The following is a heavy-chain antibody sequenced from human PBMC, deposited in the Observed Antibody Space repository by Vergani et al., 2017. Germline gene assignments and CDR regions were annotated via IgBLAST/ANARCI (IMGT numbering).Heavy chain of an antibody. J-gene: IGHJ5*02. CDR2: MNPKSGNT. D-gene: IGHD3/OR15-3a*01. V-gene: IGHV1-8*01. Sequence: QEQLVQSGAEVRKPGASVKVSCKASGYNFTSFDINWVRLATGQGLEWMGWMNPKSGNTAYADKFQGRITMTRDSSTDTAYMEMKSLRSEDTAIYFCARGVLDSKYRHNWFGPWGQGTVVTVSS. CDR3: ARGVLDSKYRHNWFGP. CDR1: GYNFTSFD.